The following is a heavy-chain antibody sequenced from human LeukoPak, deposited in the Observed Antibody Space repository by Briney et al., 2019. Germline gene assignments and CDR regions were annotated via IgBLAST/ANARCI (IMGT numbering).Heavy chain of an antibody. CDR2: INPNSGAT. Sequence: ASVKVSCKASGYTFTVSYMHWVRQAPGQGLEWMGWINPNSGATNYAQNFQGRFTMTADTSISTAYLDLSRLRSDDSAVYYCARDPIVQAGYYYGMDVWGQGTTVTVSS. J-gene: IGHJ6*02. D-gene: IGHD2/OR15-2a*01. CDR3: ARDPIVQAGYYYGMDV. V-gene: IGHV1-2*02. CDR1: GYTFTVSY.